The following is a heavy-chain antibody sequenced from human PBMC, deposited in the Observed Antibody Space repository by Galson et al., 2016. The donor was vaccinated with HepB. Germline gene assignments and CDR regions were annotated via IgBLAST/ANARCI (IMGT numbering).Heavy chain of an antibody. D-gene: IGHD2-21*02. J-gene: IGHJ2*01. CDR2: IIPIYGRS. CDR3: ARDRVACDRDFSTSGYFDL. Sequence: SVKVSCKASGGTFSNYAISWVRQAPGQGLEWMGGIIPIYGRSNYAQKFQGRVTITADESTSIAYMEVSRLKSEDTAVYYCARDRVACDRDFSTSGYFDLWGGGTLVTVSS. V-gene: IGHV1-69*13. CDR1: GGTFSNYA.